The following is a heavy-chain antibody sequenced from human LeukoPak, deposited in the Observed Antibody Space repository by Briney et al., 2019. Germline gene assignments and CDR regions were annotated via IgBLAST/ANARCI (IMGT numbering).Heavy chain of an antibody. V-gene: IGHV3-23*01. Sequence: GGSLRLSCAASGFTFSNSAMSWVRQAPGKGLEWVSTLSGSGSTTYYADSVKGRFTISRYNSKNTLYLQMNSLRAEDPAEYYCAKGIYSSGWRYCEYWCHGTLPIVSS. CDR3: AKGIYSSGWRYCEY. J-gene: IGHJ4*01. CDR1: GFTFSNSA. D-gene: IGHD6-19*01. CDR2: LSGSGSTT.